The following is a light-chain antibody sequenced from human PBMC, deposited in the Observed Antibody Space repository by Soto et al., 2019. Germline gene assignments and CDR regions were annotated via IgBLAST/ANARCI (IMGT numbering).Light chain of an antibody. CDR2: ENN. CDR1: SGSIVSNY. V-gene: IGLV6-57*01. J-gene: IGLJ3*02. CDR3: QSYERSNQV. Sequence: NFMLTQPHSVSESPGKTVTISCTRSSGSIVSNYVQWYRQRPGSSPTTLIYENNERPSEVPERFSGSIDISSNSASLTISGLKTEDEADYYCQSYERSNQVFGGGTKLTVL.